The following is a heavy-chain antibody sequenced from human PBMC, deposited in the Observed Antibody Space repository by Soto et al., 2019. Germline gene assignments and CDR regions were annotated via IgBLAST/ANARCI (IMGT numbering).Heavy chain of an antibody. J-gene: IGHJ4*02. D-gene: IGHD3-22*01. CDR3: AKDGGYGSFWYSFDY. CDR2: IRWNSGSI. V-gene: IGHV3-9*03. CDR1: GFTFDDYA. Sequence: GGSLRLSCAASGFTFDDYAMHWVRQAPGKGLEWVSGIRWNSGSIGCAESVKGRFTISRDNAKNSLYLQMKSLRAEGMTLYDRAKDGGYGSFWYSFDYWGQGTLVTVSS.